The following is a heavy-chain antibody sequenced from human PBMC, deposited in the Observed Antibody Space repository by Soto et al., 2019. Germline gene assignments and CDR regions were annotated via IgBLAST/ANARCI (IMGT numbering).Heavy chain of an antibody. CDR3: AKDTEGSEPYHYGMAV. Sequence: GGSLRLCCAASGFTFDDYAMHWVRQAPGKGLEWVSGISWNSGSIGYADSVKGRFTISRDNAKNSLYLQMNSLRAEDTALYYCAKDTEGSEPYHYGMAVWGQGTTVTVSS. V-gene: IGHV3-9*01. CDR1: GFTFDDYA. J-gene: IGHJ6*02. D-gene: IGHD1-26*01. CDR2: ISWNSGSI.